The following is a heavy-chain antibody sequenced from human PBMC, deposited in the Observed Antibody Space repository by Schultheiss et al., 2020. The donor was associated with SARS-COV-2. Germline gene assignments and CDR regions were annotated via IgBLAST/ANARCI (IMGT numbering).Heavy chain of an antibody. CDR2: INHSGST. CDR3: AREPRTHSSGWYEH. Sequence: SETLSLTCTVSGGSISSYYWGWIRQPPGKGLEWIGEINHSGSTNYNPSLKSRVTISVDTSKNQFSLKLSSVTAADTAVYYCAREPRTHSSGWYEHWGQGTLVTVSS. V-gene: IGHV4-59*01. CDR1: GGSISSYY. D-gene: IGHD6-19*01. J-gene: IGHJ1*01.